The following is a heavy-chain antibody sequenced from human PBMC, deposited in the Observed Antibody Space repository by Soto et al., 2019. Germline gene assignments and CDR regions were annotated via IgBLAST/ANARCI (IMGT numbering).Heavy chain of an antibody. CDR2: IYYSGST. Sequence: QLQLQESGPGLVKPSETLSLTCTVSGGSISSSSYYWGWIRQPPGKGLEWIGSIYYSGSTYYSPSLKSRVTISVDTSKNHFSLTMSSVSAADTAVYYCASYIITIFGVFIIPVSYFDYWGQGTLVTVSS. CDR3: ASYIITIFGVFIIPVSYFDY. V-gene: IGHV4-39*02. CDR1: GGSISSSSYY. D-gene: IGHD3-3*01. J-gene: IGHJ4*02.